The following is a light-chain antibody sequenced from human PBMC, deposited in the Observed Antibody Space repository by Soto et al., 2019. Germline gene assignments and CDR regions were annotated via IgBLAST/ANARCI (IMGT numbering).Light chain of an antibody. J-gene: IGLJ1*01. CDR1: SSDIGAYNY. CDR2: EVS. CDR3: SSYAGNNTYV. Sequence: QPALTQPPSAPGSPGQSFTISCTGTSSDIGAYNYVSWYQQRPGKAPKLMIYEVSRRPSGVPYRFSGSKSGSTASLTVSGLHTEDEADYYCSSYAGNNTYVFGSGTKVTVL. V-gene: IGLV2-8*01.